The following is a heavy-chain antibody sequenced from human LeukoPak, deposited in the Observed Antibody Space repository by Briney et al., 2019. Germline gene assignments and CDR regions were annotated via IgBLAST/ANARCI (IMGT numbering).Heavy chain of an antibody. V-gene: IGHV4-59*01. CDR2: IYYSGST. CDR1: GGSISTYY. Sequence: SETLSLTCTVSGGSISTYYWTWIRQPPGKGLEWIGYIYYSGSTNYNPSLKSRVTISVDTSKNQFSLKLSSVTAADTAVYYCARELNSGGIDYWGQGTLVTVSS. D-gene: IGHD1-26*01. CDR3: ARELNSGGIDY. J-gene: IGHJ4*02.